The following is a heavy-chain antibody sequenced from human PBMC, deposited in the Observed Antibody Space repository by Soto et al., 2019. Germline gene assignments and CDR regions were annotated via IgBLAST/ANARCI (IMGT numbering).Heavy chain of an antibody. D-gene: IGHD2-8*01. V-gene: IGHV3-30*18. CDR2: ISYDGSNK. J-gene: IGHJ6*02. Sequence: GGSLRLSGAASGFTFSSYGMHWVRQAPGKGLEWVAVISYDGSNKYYADSVKGRFTISRDNSKNTLYLQMNSLRAEDTAVYYCAKGVYAHDYYYYYGMDVWGQGTTVTVSS. CDR1: GFTFSSYG. CDR3: AKGVYAHDYYYYYGMDV.